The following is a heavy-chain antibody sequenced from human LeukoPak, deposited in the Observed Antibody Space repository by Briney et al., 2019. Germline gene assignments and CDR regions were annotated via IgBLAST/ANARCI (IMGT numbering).Heavy chain of an antibody. CDR3: ARGQTIVGATGDF. V-gene: IGHV4-34*01. CDR2: INHSGST. J-gene: IGHJ4*02. CDR1: GGSLSGYY. Sequence: PSETLSLTCAVYGGSLSGYYWSWIRQPPGKGLEWIGEINHSGSTNYNPSLKSRVTISVDTSKNQFSLKLSSVTAADTAVYYCARGQTIVGATGDFWGQGTLVTVSS. D-gene: IGHD1-26*01.